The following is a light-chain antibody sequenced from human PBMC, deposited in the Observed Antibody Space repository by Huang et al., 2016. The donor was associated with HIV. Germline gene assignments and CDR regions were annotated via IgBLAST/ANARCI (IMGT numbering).Light chain of an antibody. V-gene: IGKV3-11*01. Sequence: EIVLTQSLATLSLSPGERATLSCRASQSVSSYLAWYQQKPGQAPRLLIYDASSRATGSPARFSGSWSWTDFTLTISSLEPEDFAVYYCQQRSNWRITFGGGTKVEIK. CDR2: DAS. CDR3: QQRSNWRIT. J-gene: IGKJ4*01. CDR1: QSVSSY.